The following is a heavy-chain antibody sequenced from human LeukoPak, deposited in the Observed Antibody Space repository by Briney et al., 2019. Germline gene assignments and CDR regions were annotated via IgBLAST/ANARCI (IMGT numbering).Heavy chain of an antibody. D-gene: IGHD2-2*01. Sequence: GGTLRLSCAAPGFTLSSYGMSWVRQAPGKGLEWVSAISGSGGSTYYADSVKGRFTISRDNSKNTLYLQMNSLRAEDTAVYYCAKLPTEYCSSTSCFGPLTYYFDYWGQGTLVTVSS. CDR1: GFTLSSYG. V-gene: IGHV3-23*01. J-gene: IGHJ4*02. CDR2: ISGSGGST. CDR3: AKLPTEYCSSTSCFGPLTYYFDY.